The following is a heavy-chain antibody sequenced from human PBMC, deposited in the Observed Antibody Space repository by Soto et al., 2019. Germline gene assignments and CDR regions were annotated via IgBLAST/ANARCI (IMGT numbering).Heavy chain of an antibody. J-gene: IGHJ5*02. CDR2: IKSGSHAGTT. Sequence: EVQLVESGGGLVQPGGSLRLSCVASGFIFNGAWMNWVRQAPGTGLEWVGRIKSGSHAGTTDYAAPVKGRFSISRDDSKNKLLLEMESLKTGDKAVFYWATMAGPPPPPGGQGTLVTVSS. CDR1: GFIFNGAW. V-gene: IGHV3-15*07. CDR3: ATMAGPPPPP.